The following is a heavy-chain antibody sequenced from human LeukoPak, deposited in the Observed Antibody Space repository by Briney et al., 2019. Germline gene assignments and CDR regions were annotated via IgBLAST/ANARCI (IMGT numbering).Heavy chain of an antibody. D-gene: IGHD3-22*01. CDR2: ISSSSSYI. CDR1: GFTFSSYS. Sequence: GGSLRLSCAGSGFTFSSYSMNWVRQAPGKGLEWVSSISSSSSYIYYADSVKGRFTISRDNAKNSLYLQMNSLRAEDTAVYYCARKYDSSGYYWGWGVYYFDYWGQGTLVTVSS. V-gene: IGHV3-21*01. CDR3: ARKYDSSGYYWGWGVYYFDY. J-gene: IGHJ4*02.